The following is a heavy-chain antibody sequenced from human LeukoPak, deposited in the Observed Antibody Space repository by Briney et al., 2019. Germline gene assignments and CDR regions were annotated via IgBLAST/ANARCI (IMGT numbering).Heavy chain of an antibody. CDR1: GYSFSTYA. J-gene: IGHJ4*02. CDR3: ATTSRTIGY. Sequence: GGSLRLSCAATGYSFSTYAMSWVRQAPGKGLEGVSTISGSGGSTFYAESVKGRFTISRDNSKNTLYLQVNSLRVEDTAIYYCATTSRTIGYWGQGTLVTVSS. CDR2: ISGSGGST. V-gene: IGHV3-23*01. D-gene: IGHD1-14*01.